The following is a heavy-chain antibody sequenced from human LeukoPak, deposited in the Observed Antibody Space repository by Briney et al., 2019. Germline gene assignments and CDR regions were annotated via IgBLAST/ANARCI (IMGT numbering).Heavy chain of an antibody. CDR3: ARGLASGYPPIPFDY. J-gene: IGHJ4*02. V-gene: IGHV4-34*12. CDR2: IIDTGST. CDR1: GESFSGYY. Sequence: SETLSLTCAVYGESFSGYYWTWIRQPPGKGLEWIGEIIDTGSTKYNSSLKSRVTISVDTSKNEFSLNLTSVTAADTAVYYCARGLASGYPPIPFDYWGQGTLVTVSS. D-gene: IGHD3-3*01.